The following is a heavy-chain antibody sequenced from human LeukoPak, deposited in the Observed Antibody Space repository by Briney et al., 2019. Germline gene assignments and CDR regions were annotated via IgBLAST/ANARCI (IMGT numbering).Heavy chain of an antibody. Sequence: PSETLSLTCTVSGDSISSSSYYWGWIRQPPGKGLEWIGSIYYSGSTYYNPSPKSRATISLDTSKNQFSLKLSSVTAADTAVYYCARQATIFGGIDAFDIWGQGTMVSASS. D-gene: IGHD3-3*01. CDR3: ARQATIFGGIDAFDI. CDR2: IYYSGST. V-gene: IGHV4-39*01. CDR1: GDSISSSSYY. J-gene: IGHJ3*02.